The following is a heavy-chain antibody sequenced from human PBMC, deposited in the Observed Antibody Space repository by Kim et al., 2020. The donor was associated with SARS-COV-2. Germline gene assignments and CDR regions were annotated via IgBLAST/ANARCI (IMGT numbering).Heavy chain of an antibody. V-gene: IGHV1-18*04. CDR1: GYTFTSYG. CDR2: ISAYNGNT. CDR3: ARGATDYDFWSGYYAYYYYGMDV. D-gene: IGHD3-3*01. Sequence: ASVKVSCKASGYTFTSYGISWVRQAPGQGLEWMGWISAYNGNTNYAQKLQGRVTMTTDTSTSTAYMELRSLRSDDTAVYYCARGATDYDFWSGYYAYYYYGMDVWGQGTTVTVS. J-gene: IGHJ6*02.